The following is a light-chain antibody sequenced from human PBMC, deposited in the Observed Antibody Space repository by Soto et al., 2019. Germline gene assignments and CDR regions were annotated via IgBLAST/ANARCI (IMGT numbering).Light chain of an antibody. CDR1: QSVSSNY. Sequence: SVLTQSPGSLSLSPWERATLSCRASQSVSSNYLAWYQHKPGQAPRLLIYGASSRATGIPDRFSGSGSGKDFTLTISRREPEDFSVYYCQHYGSSLSITFGQGTLLEIK. CDR2: GAS. CDR3: QHYGSSLSIT. J-gene: IGKJ5*01. V-gene: IGKV3-20*01.